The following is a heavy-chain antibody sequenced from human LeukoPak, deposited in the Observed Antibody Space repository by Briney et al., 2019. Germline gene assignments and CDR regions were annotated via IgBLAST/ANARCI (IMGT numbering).Heavy chain of an antibody. CDR3: AKPGLAYCGADCYSTEGYYFDY. D-gene: IGHD2-21*01. Sequence: SETLSLTCAVYGENFSIYFYSWIRQPPGKGLEWIGEINHGGSTSYNPSLKSRVTISVDTSKNQFSLRLSSVTAADTAMYYCAKPGLAYCGADCYSTEGYYFDYWSQGTLVTVSS. CDR1: GENFSIYF. CDR2: INHGGST. V-gene: IGHV4-34*08. J-gene: IGHJ4*02.